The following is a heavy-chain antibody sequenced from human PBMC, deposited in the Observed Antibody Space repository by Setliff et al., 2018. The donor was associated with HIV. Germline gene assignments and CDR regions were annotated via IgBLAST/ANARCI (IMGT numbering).Heavy chain of an antibody. CDR3: ATGPDDTAMVIYN. V-gene: IGHV1-69*10. Sequence: GASVKVSCKASGGTFSSYAISWVRQAPGQGLEWMGGIIPILGIANYAQKFQGRVVISADKSSDTGYMQLSGLTSDDTANYYCATGPDDTAMVIYNWGQGTLVTVSS. CDR2: IIPILGIA. D-gene: IGHD3-10*01. J-gene: IGHJ1*01. CDR1: GGTFSSYA.